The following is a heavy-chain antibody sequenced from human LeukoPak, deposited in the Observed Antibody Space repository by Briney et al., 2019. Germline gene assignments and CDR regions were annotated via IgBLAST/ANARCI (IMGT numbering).Heavy chain of an antibody. J-gene: IGHJ6*03. Sequence: PSETLSLTCAVYGGSFSGYYWSWIRKPPGKGLEWIGEINHSGSTNYNPSLKSRVTISVDTSKNQFSLKLSSVTAADTAVYYCARRDGYNPYYYYYMDVWGKGTTVTVSS. CDR3: ARRDGYNPYYYYYMDV. CDR1: GGSFSGYY. V-gene: IGHV4-34*01. CDR2: INHSGST. D-gene: IGHD5-24*01.